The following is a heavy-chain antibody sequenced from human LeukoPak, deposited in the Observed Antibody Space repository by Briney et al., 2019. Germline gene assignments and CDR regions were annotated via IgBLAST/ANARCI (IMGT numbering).Heavy chain of an antibody. CDR1: GFTFAASW. Sequence: GGSLRLSCAASGFTFAASWIHWVRQTPGKGLEWVSRINSDGSSITYGDSVKGRFTISRDNVKNTVFLQMESLRAEDTAVYYCARDDSSGWYYFDYWGQGTLVTVSS. J-gene: IGHJ4*02. CDR3: ARDDSSGWYYFDY. V-gene: IGHV3-74*03. D-gene: IGHD6-19*01. CDR2: INSDGSSI.